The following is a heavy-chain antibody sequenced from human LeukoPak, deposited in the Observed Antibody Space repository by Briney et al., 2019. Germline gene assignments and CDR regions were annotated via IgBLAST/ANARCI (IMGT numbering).Heavy chain of an antibody. Sequence: SETLSLTCTVSGDSISSYYWSWIRQPPGKGLEWIGYIYHSGSTYYNPSLKSRVTISVDGSKNRFSLKLSSVTAADTAVYYCARGAPRDYDIFTGYYKSPPGYFDYWGQGTLVTVSS. CDR2: IYHSGST. V-gene: IGHV4-59*12. CDR1: GDSISSYY. CDR3: ARGAPRDYDIFTGYYKSPPGYFDY. D-gene: IGHD3-9*01. J-gene: IGHJ4*02.